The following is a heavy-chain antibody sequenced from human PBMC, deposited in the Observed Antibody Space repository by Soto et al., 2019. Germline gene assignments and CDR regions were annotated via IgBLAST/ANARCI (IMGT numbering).Heavy chain of an antibody. CDR2: INPSGDST. V-gene: IGHV1-46*01. CDR1: GYTFSDYY. CDR3: ARGSSLALEY. J-gene: IGHJ4*02. Sequence: QVQLVQSGAEVKKPGASVKVSCKASGYTFSDYYVHWVRQAPGQGLEWMGFINPSGDSTTYVQKFQGRVTMTRDTSTSTVYMDLSRLRSEDTAVYYCARGSSLALEYWGQGTPVTVSS.